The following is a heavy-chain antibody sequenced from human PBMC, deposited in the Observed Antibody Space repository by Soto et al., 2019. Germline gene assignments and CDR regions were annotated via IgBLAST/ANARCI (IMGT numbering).Heavy chain of an antibody. CDR1: GGTFSSYA. Sequence: QVQLVQSGAEVKKPGSSVKVSCKASGGTFSSYAISWVRQAPGQGLEWMGGIIPIFGTANYAQKFQGRVTITADESTSTAYMELSSLRSEDTAVYYCARGFNSSSSEGGYYYYYGMDVWGQGTTVTVSS. V-gene: IGHV1-69*12. CDR2: IIPIFGTA. J-gene: IGHJ6*02. CDR3: ARGFNSSSSEGGYYYYYGMDV. D-gene: IGHD6-13*01.